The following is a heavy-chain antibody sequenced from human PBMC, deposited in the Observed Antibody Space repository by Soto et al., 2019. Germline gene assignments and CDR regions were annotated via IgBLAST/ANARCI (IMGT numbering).Heavy chain of an antibody. CDR1: GGSISSGGYY. CDR3: ARVFSDSSSFFDP. CDR2: IYYSGST. Sequence: SETLSLTCTVSGGSISSGGYYWSWIRQQPGKGLEWIGYIYYSGSTYYNPSLKSRVTISVDTSKNQFSLKLSSVTAADTAVYYCARVFSDSSSFFDPWGQGTLVTVS. D-gene: IGHD6-13*01. V-gene: IGHV4-31*03. J-gene: IGHJ5*02.